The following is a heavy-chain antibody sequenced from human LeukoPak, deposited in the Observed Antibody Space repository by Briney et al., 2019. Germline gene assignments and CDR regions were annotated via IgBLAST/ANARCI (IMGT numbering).Heavy chain of an antibody. D-gene: IGHD1-26*01. V-gene: IGHV3-53*01. Sequence: GGSLRLSCAASGFTFSSNYMSWVRQAPGKGLEWVSVIYSGGSTYYADSVKGRFTISRDNSKNTLYLQMNSLRAEDTAVYYCAREAIVGATTEHYFDYWGQGTLVTVSS. CDR1: GFTFSSNY. J-gene: IGHJ4*02. CDR3: AREAIVGATTEHYFDY. CDR2: IYSGGST.